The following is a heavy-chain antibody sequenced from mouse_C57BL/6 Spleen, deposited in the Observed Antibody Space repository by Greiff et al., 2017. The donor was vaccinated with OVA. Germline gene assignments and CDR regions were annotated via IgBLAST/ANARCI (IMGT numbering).Heavy chain of an antibody. CDR2: IVPEDGDT. J-gene: IGHJ2*01. CDR3: TDGYDGDD. CDR1: GFNITDYY. V-gene: IGHV14-1*01. Sequence: EVQLQQSGAELVRPGASVKLSCTASGFNITDYYMHWVKQRPEQGLEWIGRIVPEDGDTEYAPKFTGKATLTADPSSNTAYLQLSSLTSEDTAVYYWTDGYDGDDWGQGTTLTVSS. D-gene: IGHD2-2*01.